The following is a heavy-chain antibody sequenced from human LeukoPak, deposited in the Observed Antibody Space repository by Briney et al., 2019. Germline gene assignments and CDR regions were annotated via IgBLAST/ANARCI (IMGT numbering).Heavy chain of an antibody. V-gene: IGHV3-30*03. CDR2: ISYDGSKT. Sequence: GGSLRLSCAASGFIFNGYGMHWVRQAPGKGLEWVAIISYDGSKTYYVDSVKGRFTVSRDNSKNTLYLQMNSLRAGDTAVYYCSRYSATYYYYYVMDVWGQGTTVTVSS. CDR1: GFIFNGYG. CDR3: SRYSATYYYYYVMDV. D-gene: IGHD1-26*01. J-gene: IGHJ6*02.